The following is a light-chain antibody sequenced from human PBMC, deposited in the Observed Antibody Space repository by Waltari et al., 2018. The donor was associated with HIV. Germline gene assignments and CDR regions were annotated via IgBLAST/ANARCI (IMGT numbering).Light chain of an antibody. V-gene: IGLV1-47*01. CDR3: AAWDDSLKNYV. J-gene: IGLJ1*01. Sequence: QSVLTQPPSASGTPGQRVAISCSGSSSNIGRNYVYWYHQVPGAAPKPLLYRNDQRHAVVPDRFSGSKSGASASVAISGLRSDDEADYYCAAWDDSLKNYVFGTGTRVTVL. CDR1: SSNIGRNY. CDR2: RND.